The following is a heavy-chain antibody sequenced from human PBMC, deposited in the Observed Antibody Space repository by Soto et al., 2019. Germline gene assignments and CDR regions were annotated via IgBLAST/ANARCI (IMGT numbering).Heavy chain of an antibody. D-gene: IGHD6-13*01. V-gene: IGHV3-11*01. CDR2: ISSSGSTI. CDR1: GFTFSDYY. Sequence: QVQLVESGGGLVKPGGSLRLSCAASGFTFSDYYMSWIRQAPGKGLEWVSYISSSGSTIYCADSVKGRFTISRDNAKNSLYLQMNSLRAEDTAVYYCARDLYSSSWYLRGETNWFDPWGQGTLVTVSS. CDR3: ARDLYSSSWYLRGETNWFDP. J-gene: IGHJ5*02.